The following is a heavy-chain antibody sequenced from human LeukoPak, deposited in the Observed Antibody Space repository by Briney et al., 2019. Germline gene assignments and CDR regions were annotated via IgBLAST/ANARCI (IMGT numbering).Heavy chain of an antibody. CDR2: IYYSGST. Sequence: SETLSLTCTVSGGSISSSSYYWGWIRQPPGKGLEWIGSIYYSGSTYYNPSLKSRVTISVDTSKNQFSLKLSSVTAADTAVYYCARHVVEDIVVVVAAIDYWGQGTLVTASS. D-gene: IGHD2-15*01. V-gene: IGHV4-39*01. CDR1: GGSISSSSYY. J-gene: IGHJ4*02. CDR3: ARHVVEDIVVVVAAIDY.